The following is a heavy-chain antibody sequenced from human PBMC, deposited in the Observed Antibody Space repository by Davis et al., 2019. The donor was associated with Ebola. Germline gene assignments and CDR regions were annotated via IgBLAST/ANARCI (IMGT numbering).Heavy chain of an antibody. CDR2: ITSGGDT. D-gene: IGHD3-3*01. CDR1: GFTCSSYG. V-gene: IGHV3-23*01. CDR3: AKALGFFPKYGMDV. J-gene: IGHJ6*02. Sequence: GESLKISCAASGFTCSSYGMNWVRQAPGKGLEWVSGITSGGDTYYADSAKGRFTISRDNSKNTLNLQMNSLRAEDTAVYYCAKALGFFPKYGMDVWGQGTTVTVSS.